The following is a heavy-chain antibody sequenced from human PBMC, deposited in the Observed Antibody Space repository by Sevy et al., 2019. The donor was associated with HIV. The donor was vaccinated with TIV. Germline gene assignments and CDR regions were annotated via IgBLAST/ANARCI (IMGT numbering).Heavy chain of an antibody. V-gene: IGHV3-23*01. CDR3: AKDRYHTSGYYPEGAFDT. J-gene: IGHJ3*02. Sequence: GGSLRLSCAASGFTFSSYALNWVRQAPGKGLEWVSTISGSGGSTYYAASVKGRFTISRDNSKNTLYLQMDSLRAEDTAVYYCAKDRYHTSGYYPEGAFDTWGQRTMVTVSS. CDR1: GFTFSSYA. CDR2: ISGSGGST. D-gene: IGHD3-22*01.